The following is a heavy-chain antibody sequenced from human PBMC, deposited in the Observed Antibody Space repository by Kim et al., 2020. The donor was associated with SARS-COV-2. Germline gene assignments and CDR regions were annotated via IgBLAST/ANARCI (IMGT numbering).Heavy chain of an antibody. J-gene: IGHJ4*02. D-gene: IGHD3-22*01. CDR1: GGTFSSYA. V-gene: IGHV1-69*13. CDR2: IIPIFGTA. CDR3: ARDTYYDSSGYYGGGVYFDD. Sequence: SVKVSCKASGGTFSSYAISWVRQAPGQGLEWMGGIIPIFGTANYAQKFQGRVTITADESTSTAYMELSSLRSEDTAVYYCARDTYYDSSGYYGGGVYFDDWGQGSLVTVSS.